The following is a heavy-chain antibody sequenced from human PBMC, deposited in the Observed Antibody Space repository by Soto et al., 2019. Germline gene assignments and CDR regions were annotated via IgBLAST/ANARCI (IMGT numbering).Heavy chain of an antibody. CDR2: IIPIFGTA. V-gene: IGHV1-69*13. CDR3: ARCDSDPYYYYGMDV. CDR1: GGTFSSYA. J-gene: IGHJ6*02. D-gene: IGHD2-21*02. Sequence: GASVKVSCKASGGTFSSYAISWVRQAPGQGLEWMGGIIPIFGTANYAQKFQGRVTITADESTSTAYMELSSLRSEDTAVYYCARCDSDPYYYYGMDVWGQGTTVTVSS.